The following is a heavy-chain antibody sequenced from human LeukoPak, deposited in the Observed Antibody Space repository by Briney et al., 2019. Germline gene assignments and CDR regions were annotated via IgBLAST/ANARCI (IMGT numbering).Heavy chain of an antibody. J-gene: IGHJ5*02. D-gene: IGHD2-21*02. CDR1: GGSISSSSYY. Sequence: SGTLPLTCTVSGGSISSSSYYWGRIRQPPGKGLEWIGSINHSGSTNYNPSLKSRVTISVDTSKNQFSLKLSSVTAADTAVYYCASSIVVVTATREGWFDPWGQGTLVTVSS. CDR2: INHSGST. V-gene: IGHV4-39*07. CDR3: ASSIVVVTATREGWFDP.